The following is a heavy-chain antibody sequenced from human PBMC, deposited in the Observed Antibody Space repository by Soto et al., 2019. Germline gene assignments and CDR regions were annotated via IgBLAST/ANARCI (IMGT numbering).Heavy chain of an antibody. CDR3: ARDRPFLSSSHGMDV. Sequence: SVKVSCKASGGTFSSYAISWVRQAPGQGLEWMGGIIPIFGTANYAQKFQGRVTITADESTSTAYMELSSLRSEDTAVYYCARDRPFLSSSHGMDVWGQGTTVTVSS. CDR1: GGTFSSYA. D-gene: IGHD6-13*01. J-gene: IGHJ6*02. CDR2: IIPIFGTA. V-gene: IGHV1-69*13.